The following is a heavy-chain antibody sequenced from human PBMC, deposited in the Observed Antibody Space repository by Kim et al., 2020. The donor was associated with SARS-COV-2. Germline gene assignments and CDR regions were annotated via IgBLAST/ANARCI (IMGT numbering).Heavy chain of an antibody. Sequence: GGSLRLSCAASGFTFSSYWMHWVRQAPGKGLVWVSRINRDGGTTSHADSVKGRFTISRDNAKSTLYPQMNSLRAEDTAVYYCASRRYTGTYYYFDCWGQGTLVTVSS. V-gene: IGHV3-74*01. J-gene: IGHJ4*02. D-gene: IGHD1-26*01. CDR3: ASRRYTGTYYYFDC. CDR2: INRDGGTT. CDR1: GFTFSSYW.